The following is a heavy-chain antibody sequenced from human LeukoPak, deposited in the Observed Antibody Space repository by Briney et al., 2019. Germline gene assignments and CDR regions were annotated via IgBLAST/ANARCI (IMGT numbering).Heavy chain of an antibody. J-gene: IGHJ6*02. CDR2: IDAAGST. V-gene: IGHV3-13*04. CDR1: TFIFSDYD. D-gene: IGHD3-22*01. Sequence: GGSLRLSCVASTFIFSDYDMHWVRQPAGKGLEWASAIDAAGSTYYSASVKGRFIISRENAKNSLYLQMNSLRVEDTAVYYCAREVYDSSSPRPYYYGVDVWGQGTTVTVS. CDR3: AREVYDSSSPRPYYYGVDV.